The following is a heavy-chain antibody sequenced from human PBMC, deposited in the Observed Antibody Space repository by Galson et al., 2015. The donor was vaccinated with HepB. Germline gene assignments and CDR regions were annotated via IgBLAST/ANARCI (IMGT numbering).Heavy chain of an antibody. Sequence: SLRLSCAASGFTVSTNCMSWVRQAPGKGLEWVSVMYSGGDTYYADSVKGRFTISRDNSKNMVYLQMNSLRVEDTAVYYCARDLGGYCSSTSCYGGWFDPWGQGTLVAVSP. J-gene: IGHJ5*02. V-gene: IGHV3-53*01. CDR1: GFTVSTNC. CDR2: MYSGGDT. CDR3: ARDLGGYCSSTSCYGGWFDP. D-gene: IGHD2-2*01.